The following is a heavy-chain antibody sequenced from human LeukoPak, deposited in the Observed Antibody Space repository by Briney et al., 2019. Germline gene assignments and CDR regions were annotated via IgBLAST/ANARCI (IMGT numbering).Heavy chain of an antibody. CDR1: GFTFSSYG. V-gene: IGHV3-33*01. CDR2: IWYDGSNK. Sequence: GGSLRLSCAASGFTFSSYGMHWVRQAPGKGLEWVAVIWYDGSNKYYADSVKGRFTISRDNSKNTLYLQMNSLRAEDTAVYYCARDRADYGDYQGGFDYWGQGTLVTVSS. D-gene: IGHD4-17*01. CDR3: ARDRADYGDYQGGFDY. J-gene: IGHJ4*02.